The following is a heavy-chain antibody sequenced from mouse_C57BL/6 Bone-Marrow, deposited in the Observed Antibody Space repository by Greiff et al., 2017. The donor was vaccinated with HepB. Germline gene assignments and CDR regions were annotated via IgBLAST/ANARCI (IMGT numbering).Heavy chain of an antibody. CDR2: IYPGDGDT. J-gene: IGHJ2*01. CDR3: AVYGNYDY. CDR1: GYAFSSSW. V-gene: IGHV1-82*01. Sequence: QVQLKQSGPELVKPGASVKISCKASGYAFSSSWLNWVKQRPGKGLEWIGRIYPGDGDTNYNGKFKGKATLTADKSSSTAYMQLSSLKSEDSAVYFCAVYGNYDYWGQGTTLTVSS. D-gene: IGHD2-1*01.